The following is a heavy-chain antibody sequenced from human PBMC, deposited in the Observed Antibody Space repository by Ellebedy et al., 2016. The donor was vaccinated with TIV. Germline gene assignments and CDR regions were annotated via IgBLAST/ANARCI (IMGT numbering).Heavy chain of an antibody. J-gene: IGHJ4*02. V-gene: IGHV4-38-2*02. CDR1: GYSISSGYY. CDR3: AREVGFTSGWFDF. CDR2: VYYGLTT. D-gene: IGHD6-19*01. Sequence: SETLSLTCSVSGYSISSGYYWGWIRQPAGKGLEWIGTVYYGLTTYYNPSLTSRATISVDTSKNQFSLKLSSVTAADTALDYCAREVGFTSGWFDFWGQGALVTVSS.